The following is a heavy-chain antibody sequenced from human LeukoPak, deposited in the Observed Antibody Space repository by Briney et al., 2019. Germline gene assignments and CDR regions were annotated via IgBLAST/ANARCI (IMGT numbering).Heavy chain of an antibody. D-gene: IGHD2-2*01. CDR2: ISSSSSTV. V-gene: IGHV3-48*01. Sequence: GGSLRLSCAASGFTFSGYSMNWVSQAPGKGLEWVSYISSSSSTVYYADSVKGRFTISRDNAKNSLYLQMNSLRAEDTAVYYCARAGEVPAAIRDAFDIWGQGTMVTVSS. J-gene: IGHJ3*02. CDR3: ARAGEVPAAIRDAFDI. CDR1: GFTFSGYS.